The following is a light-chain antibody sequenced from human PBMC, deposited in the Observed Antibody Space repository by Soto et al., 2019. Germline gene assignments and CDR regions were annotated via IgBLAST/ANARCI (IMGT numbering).Light chain of an antibody. CDR1: QSVSSSH. CDR2: DTS. CDR3: QQFGNSLYT. V-gene: IGKV3-20*01. Sequence: DIVLTQSPATLSLSPGERATLSCKASQSVSSSHLAWYQQKVGQPPRLLLHDTSTRATGVPDRFSGSGSGTDFTLTISRLEPEDVAMYYCQQFGNSLYTFGQGTKLDIK. J-gene: IGKJ2*01.